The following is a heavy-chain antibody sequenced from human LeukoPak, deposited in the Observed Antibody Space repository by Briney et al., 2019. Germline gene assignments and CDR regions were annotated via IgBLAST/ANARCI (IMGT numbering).Heavy chain of an antibody. CDR3: AKNAGLGYCTDTSCPIDP. CDR2: ISGSGGST. J-gene: IGHJ5*02. CDR1: GFTFSSYA. V-gene: IGHV3-23*01. Sequence: GRSLRLSCAASGFTFSSYAMSWVRQAPGKGLEWVSAISGSGGSTHYADSVKGRFTISRDYSKNTLYLQMNSLRAEDTAVYYCAKNAGLGYCTDTSCPIDPWGQGTLVTVSS. D-gene: IGHD2-2*01.